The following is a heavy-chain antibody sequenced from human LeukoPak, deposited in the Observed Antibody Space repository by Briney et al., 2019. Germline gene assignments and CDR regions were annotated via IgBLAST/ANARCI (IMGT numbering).Heavy chain of an antibody. CDR3: VRDNSRGQSLGVIY. J-gene: IGHJ4*02. CDR1: GFTFSTYN. Sequence: PGGSLRLSCAASGFTFSTYNMNWVRQAPGKGLEWISYISADSSTVQYADSVRGRFTTSRDNAKNSLYLQMNSLRAEDTAVYYCVRDNSRGQSLGVIYWGQGSLVTDSS. D-gene: IGHD3-22*01. V-gene: IGHV3-48*01. CDR2: ISADSSTV.